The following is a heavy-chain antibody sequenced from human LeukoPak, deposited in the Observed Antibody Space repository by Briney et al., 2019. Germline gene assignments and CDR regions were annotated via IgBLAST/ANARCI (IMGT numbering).Heavy chain of an antibody. CDR1: GHSISSGYY. D-gene: IGHD5-12*01. CDR2: IYYSGST. J-gene: IGHJ6*03. Sequence: PSETLSLTCTVSGHSISSGYYWGWIRQPPGKGLEWIGYIYYSGSTNYNPSLKSRVTISVDTSKNQFSLKLSSVTAADTAVYYCARDAYSGYDFYGDHYYYMDVWGKGTTVTISS. CDR3: ARDAYSGYDFYGDHYYYMDV. V-gene: IGHV4-61*01.